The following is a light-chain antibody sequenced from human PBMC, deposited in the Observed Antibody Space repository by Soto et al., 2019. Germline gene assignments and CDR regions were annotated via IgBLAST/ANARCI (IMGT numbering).Light chain of an antibody. CDR1: PRVSRSY. V-gene: IGKV3-20*01. CDR3: QQYGSSPAFT. J-gene: IGKJ3*01. CDR2: GAS. Sequence: EIGLTQSPGTLSLSPGERATLACRASPRVSRSYFAWHQQKPGQAPRPLIYGASSRATGIPDRFSGIGSGTSCSITISRLEPEDFAVYYYQQYGSSPAFTFGPGTKVYIK.